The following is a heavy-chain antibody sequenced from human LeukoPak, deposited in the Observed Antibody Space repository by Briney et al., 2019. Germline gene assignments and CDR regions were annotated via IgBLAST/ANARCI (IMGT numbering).Heavy chain of an antibody. V-gene: IGHV3-23*01. CDR1: GFTFSSYA. D-gene: IGHD3-9*01. CDR3: TTDDHLDYDILTGYSYFDY. CDR2: ISGSGGST. Sequence: GGSLRLSRAASGFTFSSYAMSWVRQAPGKGLEWVSAISGSGGSTYYADSVKGRFTISRDNSKNTLYLQMNSLKTEDTAVYYCTTDDHLDYDILTGYSYFDYWGQGTLVTVSS. J-gene: IGHJ4*02.